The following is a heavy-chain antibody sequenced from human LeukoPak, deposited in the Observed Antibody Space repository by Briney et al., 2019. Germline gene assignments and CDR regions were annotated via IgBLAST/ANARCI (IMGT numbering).Heavy chain of an antibody. CDR3: GKDQRGYYQPIDY. J-gene: IGHJ4*02. D-gene: IGHD3-10*01. CDR2: ISGSGSTS. V-gene: IGHV3-23*01. Sequence: QPGGSLRLSCAASGFPFSSHAMRWVRQAPGRGLESVSAISGSGSTSYYADSVKGRFTISRDNSKNTLYLQMTSLRAEDTAVYYCGKDQRGYYQPIDYWGQGILVTVSS. CDR1: GFPFSSHA.